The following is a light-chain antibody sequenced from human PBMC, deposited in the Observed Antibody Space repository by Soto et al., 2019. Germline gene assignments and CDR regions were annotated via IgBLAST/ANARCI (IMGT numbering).Light chain of an antibody. J-gene: IGLJ3*02. CDR2: EVS. CDR3: SSYAARNNWV. CDR1: SSDVGGYNY. V-gene: IGLV2-8*01. Sequence: QSALTQPPSASGSPGQSVTISFTGTSSDVGGYNYVSWYQQHPGKAPKLMIYEVSKRPSGVPDRFSGSKSGNTASLTVSGLQAEDEADYYCSSYAARNNWVFGGGTKLTVL.